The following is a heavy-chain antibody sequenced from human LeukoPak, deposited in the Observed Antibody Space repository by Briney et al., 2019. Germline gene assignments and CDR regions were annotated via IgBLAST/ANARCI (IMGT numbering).Heavy chain of an antibody. CDR1: GFTFSSYW. CDR3: ARVYSSSWYSGYLYMDV. Sequence: GGSLRLSCAASGFTFSSYWMSWDRQAPGKGLEWVSSISYRSSDIEYADSVKGRFTISRDNAKQLLYLQMSSLRAEDTAVYYCARVYSSSWYSGYLYMDVWGKGTTVTVSS. D-gene: IGHD6-13*01. CDR2: ISYRSSDI. V-gene: IGHV3-21*01. J-gene: IGHJ6*03.